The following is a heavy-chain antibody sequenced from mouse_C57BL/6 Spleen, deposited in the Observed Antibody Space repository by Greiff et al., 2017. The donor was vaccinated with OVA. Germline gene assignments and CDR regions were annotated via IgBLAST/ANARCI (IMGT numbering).Heavy chain of an antibody. CDR1: GYTFTSYW. D-gene: IGHD1-1*01. CDR2: IDPSDSYT. J-gene: IGHJ1*03. CDR3: ARGRVTTVVAHWYFDV. V-gene: IGHV1-50*01. Sequence: QVQLQQPGAELVKPGASVKLSCKASGYTFTSYWMQWVKQRPGQGLEWIGEIDPSDSYTNYNQKFKGKATLTVDTSSSTAYMQLSSLTSEDSAVYYCARGRVTTVVAHWYFDVWGTGTTVTVSS.